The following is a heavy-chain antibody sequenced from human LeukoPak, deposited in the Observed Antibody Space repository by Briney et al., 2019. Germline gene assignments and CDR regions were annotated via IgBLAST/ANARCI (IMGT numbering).Heavy chain of an antibody. CDR1: GVSINNYY. CDR3: ARGRYCSADICSGGDAFDI. J-gene: IGHJ3*02. D-gene: IGHD2-15*01. CDR2: IYTRGST. Sequence: SETLSLTCTVSGVSINNYYWSWLRQPAGKGLEWIGRIYTRGSTNYNPSLKRRVTMSVDTSKNQFSLKLSSVTAADTAVYYCARGRYCSADICSGGDAFDIWGQGTMVSVSS. V-gene: IGHV4-4*07.